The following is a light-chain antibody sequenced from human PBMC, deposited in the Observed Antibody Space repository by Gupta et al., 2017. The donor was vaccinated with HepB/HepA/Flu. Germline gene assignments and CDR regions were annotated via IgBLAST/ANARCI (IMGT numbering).Light chain of an antibody. J-gene: IGLJ1*01. V-gene: IGLV2-14*01. CDR1: SSDVGGYNY. CDR2: DVS. Sequence: QSALTQPAPVSGSPGPSITISCTGTSSDVGGYNYVSWYQQHPGKAPKLMIYDVSNRPSGVSNRFSGSKSGNTASRTISGLQAEDEADYYCSSYTSSSTSYVFGTGTKVTVL. CDR3: SSYTSSSTSYV.